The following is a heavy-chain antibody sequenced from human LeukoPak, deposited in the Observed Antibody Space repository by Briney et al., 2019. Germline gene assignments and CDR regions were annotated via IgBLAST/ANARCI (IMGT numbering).Heavy chain of an antibody. Sequence: GGSLRLSCAASGFTFISYAMSWVRQAPGKGLEWVSAISDSCGNTYYADSVKGRFTISRDNSKNTLYLQMNSLRAEDTAVYYCAKDQITIFGVVIDRGAFDIWGQGTMVTVSS. V-gene: IGHV3-23*01. CDR3: AKDQITIFGVVIDRGAFDI. J-gene: IGHJ3*02. CDR2: ISDSCGNT. D-gene: IGHD3-3*01. CDR1: GFTFISYA.